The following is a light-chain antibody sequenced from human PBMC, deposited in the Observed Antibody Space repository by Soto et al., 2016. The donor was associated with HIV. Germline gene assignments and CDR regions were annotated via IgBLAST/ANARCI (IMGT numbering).Light chain of an antibody. Sequence: DIQMTQSPSTLSASVGDTVTLTCRASQSASTWVAWYQQKPGKAPKLVIYKASLLPREVPSRFSGSGSGTEFTLTISGLQPDDFATYYCQHYNNYLYTFGPGTRVEIK. J-gene: IGKJ2*01. CDR1: QSASTW. V-gene: IGKV1-5*03. CDR2: KAS. CDR3: QHYNNYLYT.